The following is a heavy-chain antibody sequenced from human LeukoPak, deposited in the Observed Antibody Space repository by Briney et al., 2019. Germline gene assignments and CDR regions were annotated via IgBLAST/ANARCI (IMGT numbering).Heavy chain of an antibody. CDR1: GGSISSYY. Sequence: SETLSLTCTVSGGSISSYYWSWIRQPPGKGLEWIGYIYYSGSTNYNPSLKSRVTISVDTSKNQFSLKLSSVTAADTAVYYCARPSGSYHYFDYWGQGTLVTVSS. CDR3: ARPSGSYHYFDY. CDR2: IYYSGST. J-gene: IGHJ4*02. V-gene: IGHV4-59*12. D-gene: IGHD1-26*01.